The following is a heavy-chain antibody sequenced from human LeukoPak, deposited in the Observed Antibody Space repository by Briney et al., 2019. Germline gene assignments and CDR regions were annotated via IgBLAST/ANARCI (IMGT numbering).Heavy chain of an antibody. V-gene: IGHV4-4*07. D-gene: IGHD2-2*01. CDR1: GGSISSYY. CDR3: ARVSRSCSSTSCSHYYYYMDV. Sequence: SETLSLTCTVSGGSISSYYWSWIRQPAGKGLEWIGRIYTSGSTNYNPSLKSRVTISVDTSKNQFSLKLSSVTAADTAVYYCARVSRSCSSTSCSHYYYYMDVWGKGTTVTVSS. CDR2: IYTSGST. J-gene: IGHJ6*03.